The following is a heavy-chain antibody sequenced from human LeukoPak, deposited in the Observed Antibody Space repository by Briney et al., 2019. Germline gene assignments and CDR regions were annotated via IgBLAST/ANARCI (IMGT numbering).Heavy chain of an antibody. J-gene: IGHJ4*02. CDR1: GFTFSNYA. CDR2: LNGGRT. CDR3: VKEVTGYGYFDY. D-gene: IGHD2-2*03. Sequence: GGSLRLSCVASGFTFSNYAMSWVRLAPGKGLEWIAALNGGRTFFQDSVRGRFTISRDNSKNTLYLQLNSLRGDDTAVYYCVKEVTGYGYFDYWGRGTLVTVSS. V-gene: IGHV3-23*01.